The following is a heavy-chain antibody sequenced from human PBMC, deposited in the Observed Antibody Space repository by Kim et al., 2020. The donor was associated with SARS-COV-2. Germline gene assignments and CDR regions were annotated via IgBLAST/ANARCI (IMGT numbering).Heavy chain of an antibody. CDR3: ARDVRGRGWFDP. D-gene: IGHD3-10*02. J-gene: IGHJ5*02. Sequence: NYNPSLKSRVTISVDTSKNQFSLKLSSVTAADTAVYYCARDVRGRGWFDPWGQGTLVTVSS. V-gene: IGHV4-59*01.